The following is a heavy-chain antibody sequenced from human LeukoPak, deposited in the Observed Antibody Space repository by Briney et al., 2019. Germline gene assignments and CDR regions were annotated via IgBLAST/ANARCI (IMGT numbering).Heavy chain of an antibody. J-gene: IGHJ4*02. CDR1: GYTFTSYD. CDR2: MNPNSGNT. V-gene: IGHV1-8*03. CDR3: ARGPPDTAMVGDYFDY. Sequence: GASVKVSCKASGYTFTSYDINWVRQATGQGLEWMGWMNPNSGNTGYAQKFQGRVTITRNTSISTAYTELSSLRSEDTAVYYCARGPPDTAMVGDYFDYWGQGTLVTVSS. D-gene: IGHD5-18*01.